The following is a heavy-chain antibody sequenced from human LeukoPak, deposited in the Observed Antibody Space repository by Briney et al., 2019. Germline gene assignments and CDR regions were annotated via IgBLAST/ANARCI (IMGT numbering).Heavy chain of an antibody. CDR1: GGSFSGYY. J-gene: IGHJ3*02. CDR3: ARRPIAVAADAFDI. CDR2: IYYSGST. V-gene: IGHV4-39*01. D-gene: IGHD6-19*01. Sequence: SETLSLTCAVYGGSFSGYYWGWIRQPPGKGLEWIGSIYYSGSTYYNPSLKSRVTISVDTSKNQFSLKLSSVTAADTAVYYCARRPIAVAADAFDIWGQGTMVTVSS.